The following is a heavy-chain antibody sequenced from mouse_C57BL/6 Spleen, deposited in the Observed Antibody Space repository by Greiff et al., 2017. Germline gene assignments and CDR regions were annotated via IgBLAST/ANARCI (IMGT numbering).Heavy chain of an antibody. CDR2: IDPSDSYT. Sequence: QVQLQQPGAELVMPGASVKLSCKASGYTFTSYWMHWVKQRPGQGLEWIGEIDPSDSYTNYNQKFKGKSTLTVDKSSSTAYMQLSSLTSEDSAVYYCASFGNFLWYFDVWGTGTTVTVSS. J-gene: IGHJ1*03. CDR3: ASFGNFLWYFDV. CDR1: GYTFTSYW. D-gene: IGHD2-1*01. V-gene: IGHV1-69*01.